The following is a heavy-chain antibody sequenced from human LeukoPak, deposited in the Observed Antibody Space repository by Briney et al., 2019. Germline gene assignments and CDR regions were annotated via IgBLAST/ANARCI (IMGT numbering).Heavy chain of an antibody. CDR3: ARAGSGWPRRNWYFDL. D-gene: IGHD6-19*01. Sequence: GASVKVSCKASGYTFTSYYMHLVRQAPGQGLEWMGIINPSGGSTSYAQKFQGRVTMTRDTSTSTVYMELSSLRSEDTAVYYCARAGSGWPRRNWYFDLWGRGTLVTVSS. CDR1: GYTFTSYY. CDR2: INPSGGST. V-gene: IGHV1-46*01. J-gene: IGHJ2*01.